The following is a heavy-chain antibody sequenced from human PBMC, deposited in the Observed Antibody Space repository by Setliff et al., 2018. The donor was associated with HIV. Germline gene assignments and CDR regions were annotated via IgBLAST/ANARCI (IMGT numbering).Heavy chain of an antibody. D-gene: IGHD2-21*02. Sequence: ASVKVSCKASGYTFTSYYIHWVRQAPGQGPEWMGRINPSGGSTSYAQKFQGRVTMTRDTSTSTVYMELSSLRSEDTAVYYCARAGAEVTSHFDWWGQGTLVTVSS. CDR3: ARAGAEVTSHFDW. CDR2: INPSGGST. V-gene: IGHV1-46*01. CDR1: GYTFTSYY. J-gene: IGHJ4*02.